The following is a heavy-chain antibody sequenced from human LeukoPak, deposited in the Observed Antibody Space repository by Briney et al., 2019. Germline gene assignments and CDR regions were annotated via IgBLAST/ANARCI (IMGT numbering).Heavy chain of an antibody. Sequence: PGGSLRLSCAASGFTFRNYAMNWVRQAPGKGLEWVSSIAASSGSTYYADSVKGRFTISRDNSKNTLYLQMNSLRAEDTAVYYCAEGMGSLSWYFDLWGRGTLVTVSS. CDR1: GFTFRNYA. D-gene: IGHD6-13*01. CDR2: IAASSGST. CDR3: AEGMGSLSWYFDL. J-gene: IGHJ2*01. V-gene: IGHV3-23*01.